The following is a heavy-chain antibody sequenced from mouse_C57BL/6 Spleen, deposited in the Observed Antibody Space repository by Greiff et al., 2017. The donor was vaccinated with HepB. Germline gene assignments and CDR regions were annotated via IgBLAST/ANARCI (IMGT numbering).Heavy chain of an antibody. J-gene: IGHJ2*01. V-gene: IGHV1-15*01. CDR1: GYTFTDYE. Sequence: VQLQQSGAELVRPGASVTLSCKASGYTFTDYEMHWVEQTPVHGLEWIGAIDPETGGTAYNQKFKGKAILTADKSSSTAYMELRSLTSEDSAVYYCTRSREDYWGQGTTLTVSS. CDR3: TRSREDY. CDR2: IDPETGGT.